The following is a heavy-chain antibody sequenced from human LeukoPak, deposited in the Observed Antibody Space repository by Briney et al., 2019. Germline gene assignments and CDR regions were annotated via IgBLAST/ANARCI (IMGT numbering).Heavy chain of an antibody. V-gene: IGHV3-21*04. Sequence: GGSLRLSCAASGFTFSSYSMNWVRQAPGKGLEWVSSISSSSSYIYYADSVKGRFTISRDNSKSTLFLQMNSLRPEDTAVYYCAATPRDDILTIVFDFWGQGTLVTVSS. CDR2: ISSSSSYI. CDR3: AATPRDDILTIVFDF. CDR1: GFTFSSYS. D-gene: IGHD3-9*01. J-gene: IGHJ4*02.